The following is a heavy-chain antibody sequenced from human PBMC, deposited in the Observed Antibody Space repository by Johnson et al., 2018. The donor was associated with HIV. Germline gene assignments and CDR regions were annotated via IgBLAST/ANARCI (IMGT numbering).Heavy chain of an antibody. CDR1: GFTFSDYY. CDR3: ANLGYSSSWDYDGFDI. Sequence: QVQLVESGGGLVKPGGSLRLSCAASGFTFSDYYMSWIRQAPGKGLEWVSGISWNSGSIGYVDSVKGRFTISRVNAKNSLYLQMNSLRAEDTAVYYCANLGYSSSWDYDGFDIWGQGTMVTVSS. D-gene: IGHD6-13*01. CDR2: ISWNSGSI. V-gene: IGHV3-11*04. J-gene: IGHJ3*02.